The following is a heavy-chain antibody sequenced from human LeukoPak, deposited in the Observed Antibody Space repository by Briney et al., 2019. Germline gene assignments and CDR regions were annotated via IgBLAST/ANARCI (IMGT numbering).Heavy chain of an antibody. V-gene: IGHV4-39*01. CDR3: ARRGYSSGINY. CDR2: IYYTGRT. D-gene: IGHD6-19*01. Sequence: PSETLSLTCIVSGGSISTTIYYWGWIRQPPGKGLEWIGTIYYTGRTYYNPSLKSRVTLSVDTSRNQFSLKLDSVTAADTAVYCCARRGYSSGINYWGQGILVTVSS. CDR1: GGSISTTIYY. J-gene: IGHJ4*02.